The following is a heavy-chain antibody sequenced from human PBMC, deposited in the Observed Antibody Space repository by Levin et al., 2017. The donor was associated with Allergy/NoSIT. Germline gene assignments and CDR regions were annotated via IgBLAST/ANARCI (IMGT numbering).Heavy chain of an antibody. CDR2: IGTAGDT. CDR3: AGGYSGYSRGGRGYYYGMDV. D-gene: IGHD5-12*01. J-gene: IGHJ6*02. Sequence: GGSLRLSCAASGFTFSSYDMHWVRQATGKGLEWVSAIGTAGDTYYPGSVKGRFTISRENAKNSLYLQMNSLRAGDTAVYYCAGGYSGYSRGGRGYYYGMDVWGQGTTVTVSS. CDR1: GFTFSSYD. V-gene: IGHV3-13*01.